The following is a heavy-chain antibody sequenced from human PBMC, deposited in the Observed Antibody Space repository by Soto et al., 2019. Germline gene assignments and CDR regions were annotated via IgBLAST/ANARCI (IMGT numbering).Heavy chain of an antibody. D-gene: IGHD3-10*01. J-gene: IGHJ6*02. CDR1: GFTFSSYG. Sequence: QVQLVESGGGVVQPGRSLRLSCAASGFTFSSYGRHWVGQAPGKGLEWVAVISYDGSNKNYADSVKGRFTISRDNSKNTLYLQMNSLRAEDTAVYYCAKDQLRGVRGVITYYYGMDVWGQGTTVTVSS. CDR3: AKDQLRGVRGVITYYYGMDV. CDR2: ISYDGSNK. V-gene: IGHV3-30*18.